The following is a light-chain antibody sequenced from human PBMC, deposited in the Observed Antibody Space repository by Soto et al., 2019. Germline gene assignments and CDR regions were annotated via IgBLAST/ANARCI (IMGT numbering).Light chain of an antibody. Sequence: EIVLTQSPGTLSLSPGERVTLSCRASQSVRSNFLAWYQHRPGQAPRLLIYGASSRATGIPDRFSGSGSGTDFTRIISRLEPEDCAVYYCQQYGSALQTFGQGTKVEIK. CDR1: QSVRSNF. J-gene: IGKJ1*01. CDR2: GAS. CDR3: QQYGSALQT. V-gene: IGKV3-20*01.